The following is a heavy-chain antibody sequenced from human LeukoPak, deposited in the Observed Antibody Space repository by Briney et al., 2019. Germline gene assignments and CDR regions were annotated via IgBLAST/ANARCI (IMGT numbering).Heavy chain of an antibody. V-gene: IGHV3-7*01. J-gene: IGHJ6*03. CDR2: IRQDGSKK. CDR1: GFTFSNYW. Sequence: GGSLRLSCAASGFTFSNYWMNWVRQAPGRGLEWVANIRQDGSKKCYVESVKGRFTISRDNAKNSVYLQMNSLRAEDTAVYYCARIYVYYYYYMDVWGKGTTVTVSS. CDR3: ARIYVYYYYYMDV. D-gene: IGHD3-16*01.